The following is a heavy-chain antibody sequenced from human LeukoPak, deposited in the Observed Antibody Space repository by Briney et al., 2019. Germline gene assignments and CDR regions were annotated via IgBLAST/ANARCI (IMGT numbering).Heavy chain of an antibody. CDR2: ISSSSSYI. D-gene: IGHD3-22*01. CDR1: GFTFSSYW. V-gene: IGHV3-21*01. CDR3: ARDRSDYYDSSGTFPFDY. Sequence: GGSLRLSCAASGFTFSSYWMSWVRQAPGKGLEWVSSISSSSSYIYYADSVKGQFTISRDNAKNSLYLQMNSLRAEDTAVYYCARDRSDYYDSSGTFPFDYWGQGTLVTVSS. J-gene: IGHJ4*02.